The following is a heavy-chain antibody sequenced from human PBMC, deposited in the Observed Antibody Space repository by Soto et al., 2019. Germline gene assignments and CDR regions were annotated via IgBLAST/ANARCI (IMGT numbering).Heavy chain of an antibody. D-gene: IGHD3-10*01. J-gene: IGHJ5*02. V-gene: IGHV3-53*01. CDR2: IYSGGST. Sequence: GGSLRLCCAVSGCSASSSHMNWVRQAPGKGLEWVSVIYSGGSTYYAVSVKGRFTISRDNSKNTVYLQMNNLRAEDTAVYYCARLGPFVSVIYSFRYKSSDPSGQRTLVT. CDR1: GCSASSSH. CDR3: ARLGPFVSVIYSFRYKSSDP.